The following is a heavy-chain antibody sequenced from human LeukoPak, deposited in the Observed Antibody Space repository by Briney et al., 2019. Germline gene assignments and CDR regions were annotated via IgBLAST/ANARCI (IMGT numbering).Heavy chain of an antibody. J-gene: IGHJ4*02. CDR3: VQRGFDY. D-gene: IGHD3-16*01. CDR1: GFTFSSNY. V-gene: IGHV3-7*01. CDR2: IKKDGREK. Sequence: AGSLRLSCAASGFTFSSNYMTWVRQAPGKGLEWVANIKKDGREKHYVDSVEGRFTISRDNAKNSLYLQMNSLRVEDTAVYYCVQRGFDYWGQGALVTVSS.